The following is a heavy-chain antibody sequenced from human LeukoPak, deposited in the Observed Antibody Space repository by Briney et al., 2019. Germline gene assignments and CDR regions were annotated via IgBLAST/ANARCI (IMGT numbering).Heavy chain of an antibody. D-gene: IGHD2-15*01. J-gene: IGHJ4*02. V-gene: IGHV1-18*04. Sequence: ASVKVSCKASGYTFTGYYMHWVRQAPGQGLEWMGWISAYNGNTIYAQKVKGRVTMTTDTSTSTAYMELRSLKSDDTAVYYCARASYCSGGSCYSDYWSQGTLVTVSS. CDR1: GYTFTGYY. CDR3: ARASYCSGGSCYSDY. CDR2: ISAYNGNT.